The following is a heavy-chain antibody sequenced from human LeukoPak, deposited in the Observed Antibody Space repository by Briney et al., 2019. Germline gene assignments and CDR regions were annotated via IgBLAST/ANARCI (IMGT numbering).Heavy chain of an antibody. V-gene: IGHV3-23*01. Sequence: PGASLRLSCAAAGFTFSSYAMSWVRQAPWKGLEWVSAISGSGGSTYYADSVKGRFTISSDNSKNTLYLQMNSPRAEDTAVYYCAKGPIGWFGELSRFLDYWGQGTLVTVSS. CDR3: AKGPIGWFGELSRFLDY. CDR1: GFTFSSYA. D-gene: IGHD3-10*01. J-gene: IGHJ4*02. CDR2: ISGSGGST.